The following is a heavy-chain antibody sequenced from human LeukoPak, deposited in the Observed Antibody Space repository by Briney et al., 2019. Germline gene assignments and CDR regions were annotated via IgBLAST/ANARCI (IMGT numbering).Heavy chain of an antibody. V-gene: IGHV3-48*01. D-gene: IGHD5-18*01. CDR2: ISSSSSSTI. CDR1: GFTFSSYS. CDR3: ARTGGSYGHYYYYYYYMDV. Sequence: PGGSLRLSCAASGFTFSSYSMNWVRQAPGKGLEWVSYISSSSSSTIYYADSVKGRFTISRDNAKNSLYLQMYSLRAEDTAVYYCARTGGSYGHYYYYYYYMDVWGKGTTVTVSS. J-gene: IGHJ6*03.